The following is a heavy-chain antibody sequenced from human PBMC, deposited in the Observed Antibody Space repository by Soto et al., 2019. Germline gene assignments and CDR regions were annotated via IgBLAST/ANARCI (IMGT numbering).Heavy chain of an antibody. V-gene: IGHV3-73*02. CDR3: TYSSSWYINYGMDV. J-gene: IGHJ6*02. CDR2: IRSKANSYAT. CDR1: GFTFSGSA. Sequence: EVQLVESGGGLVQPGGSLKLSCAASGFTFSGSAMHWVRQASGKGLEWVGRIRSKANSYATAYAASVKGRFTISRDDSKNTAYLQMNSLKTEDTAVYYCTYSSSWYINYGMDVWGQGTTVTVSS. D-gene: IGHD6-13*01.